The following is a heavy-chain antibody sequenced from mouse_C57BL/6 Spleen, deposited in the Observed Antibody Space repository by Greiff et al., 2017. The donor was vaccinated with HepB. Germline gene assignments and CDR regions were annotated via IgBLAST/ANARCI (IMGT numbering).Heavy chain of an antibody. CDR2: INPNNGGT. D-gene: IGHD1-1*01. Sequence: VQLKQSGPELVKPGASVKIPCKASGYTFTDYNMDWVKQSHGKSLEWIGDINPNNGGTIYNQKFKGKATLTVDKSSSTAYMELRSLTSEDTAVYYCARMDYYGSSYDFDYWGQGTTLTVSS. CDR1: GYTFTDYN. V-gene: IGHV1-18*01. J-gene: IGHJ2*01. CDR3: ARMDYYGSSYDFDY.